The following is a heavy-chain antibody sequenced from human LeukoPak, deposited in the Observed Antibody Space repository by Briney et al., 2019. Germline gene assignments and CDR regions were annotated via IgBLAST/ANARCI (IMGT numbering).Heavy chain of an antibody. D-gene: IGHD3-10*01. V-gene: IGHV3-48*03. CDR3: ARYRGYRFRGGLFDY. CDR2: ISSSGSTI. Sequence: GESLKISCAASGFTFSSYEMNWVRQAPGKGLEWVSYISSSGSTIYYADSVEGRFTISRDNAKNSLYLQMNSLRAEDTAVYYCARYRGYRFRGGLFDYWGQGTLVTVSS. CDR1: GFTFSSYE. J-gene: IGHJ4*02.